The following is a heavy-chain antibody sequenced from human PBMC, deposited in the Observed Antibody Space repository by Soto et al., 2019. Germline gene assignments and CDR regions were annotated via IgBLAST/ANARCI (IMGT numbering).Heavy chain of an antibody. J-gene: IGHJ6*02. CDR3: ARVVPLRGGSGSYRYYHGLDV. CDR1: GYTFTGYY. D-gene: IGHD3-10*01. V-gene: IGHV1-2*04. Sequence: GASVKVSCKASGYTFTGYYMHWVRQAPGQGLEWMGWINPNSGGTNYAQKFQGWVTMTRDTSISTAYMELSRLRSDDTAVYYCARVVPLRGGSGSYRYYHGLDVWGQGTTVTVSS. CDR2: INPNSGGT.